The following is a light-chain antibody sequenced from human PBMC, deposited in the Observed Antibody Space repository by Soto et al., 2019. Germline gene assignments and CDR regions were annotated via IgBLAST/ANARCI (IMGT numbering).Light chain of an antibody. CDR1: QGISRW. Sequence: DIQMTQSPSSVSASVGDRVTMTCRTSQGISRWLVWYQQKPGKAPKLLIYGASSVQSRVPSRCSGSGSGTDFTLTIRSLQAYALATYQCQQADSSPLPFGGGTKVEI. V-gene: IGKV1-12*01. CDR2: GAS. CDR3: QQADSSPLP. J-gene: IGKJ4*01.